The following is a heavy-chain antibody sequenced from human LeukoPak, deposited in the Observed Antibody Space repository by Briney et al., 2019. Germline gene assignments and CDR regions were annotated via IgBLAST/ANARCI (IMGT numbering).Heavy chain of an antibody. V-gene: IGHV4-39*01. Sequence: SETLSLTCTVSGDSISSGPYYWGWIRQPPGKGLEWIGNIYYGENTYYNPSLKSRVTISIDTSNNQFYLKLSSLTAADTAVYYCARRDDSSGYHKIFDYWGQGTLVTVSS. CDR2: IYYGENT. CDR3: ARRDDSSGYHKIFDY. J-gene: IGHJ4*02. D-gene: IGHD3-22*01. CDR1: GDSISSGPYY.